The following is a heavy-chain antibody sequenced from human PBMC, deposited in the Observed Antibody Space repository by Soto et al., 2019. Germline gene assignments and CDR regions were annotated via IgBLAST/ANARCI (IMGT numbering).Heavy chain of an antibody. V-gene: IGHV1-46*01. D-gene: IGHD6-6*01. CDR1: GYTFTSYY. Sequence: ASVKVSCKASGYTFTSYYMHWVRQAPGQGLEWIGIINPSGGSTSYAQKFQGRVTMTRDTSTSTVYMELSSLRSEDTAVYYCARDRSPRSIAARAVFDYWGQGTLVTVSS. CDR2: INPSGGST. CDR3: ARDRSPRSIAARAVFDY. J-gene: IGHJ4*02.